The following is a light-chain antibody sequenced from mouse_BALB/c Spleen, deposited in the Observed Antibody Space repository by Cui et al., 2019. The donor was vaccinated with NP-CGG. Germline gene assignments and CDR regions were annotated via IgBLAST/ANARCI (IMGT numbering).Light chain of an antibody. CDR2: GTN. V-gene: IGLV1*01. CDR3: ALWYSNHWV. CDR1: TGAVIISNY. J-gene: IGLJ1*01. Sequence: QAGVPQESAPTTSPGGTVTLTCRSSTGAVIISNYANWVQERPDHLFTGLIGGTNNRAPGVPARFSGSLIGDKAALTITGAQTEDEAIYFCALWYSNHWVFGGGTKLTVL.